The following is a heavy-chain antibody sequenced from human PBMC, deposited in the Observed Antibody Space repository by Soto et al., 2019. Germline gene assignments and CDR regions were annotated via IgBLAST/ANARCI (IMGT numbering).Heavy chain of an antibody. D-gene: IGHD3-22*01. CDR2: IRGSGDTT. V-gene: IGHV3-23*01. J-gene: IGHJ4*02. CDR1: GLSIGSSA. Sequence: EVQLLESGGGLVQPGGSLRLSCAASGLSIGSSAMSWVRQAPGKGLEWVSMIRGSGDTTYYADSVEGRFTSSRDRSKNTLYLQMNSLRVEDTAVYYCARDRGDNSGYPMFDFWGQGTLVTVSS. CDR3: ARDRGDNSGYPMFDF.